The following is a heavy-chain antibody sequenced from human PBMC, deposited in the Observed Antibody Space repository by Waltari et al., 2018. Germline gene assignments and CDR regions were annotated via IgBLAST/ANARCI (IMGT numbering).Heavy chain of an antibody. CDR2: ISGSGGST. CDR1: GFTFSSYA. CDR3: AKGRVGATTTPWGFDY. Sequence: EVQLLESGGGLVQPGGSLRLSCAASGFTFSSYAMSWVRQAPGKGLEWVSAISGSGGSTYYADYVKGRFTISRDNSKSTLYLQMNSLRAEDTAVYYCAKGRVGATTTPWGFDYWGQGTLVTVSS. J-gene: IGHJ4*02. V-gene: IGHV3-23*01. D-gene: IGHD1-26*01.